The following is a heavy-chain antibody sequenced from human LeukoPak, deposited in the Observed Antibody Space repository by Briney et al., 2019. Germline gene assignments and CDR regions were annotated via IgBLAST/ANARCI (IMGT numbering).Heavy chain of an antibody. CDR2: INHSGST. CDR1: GGSLSGYY. J-gene: IGHJ4*02. CDR3: ARHSYGDYVVYFDY. Sequence: SETLSLTCAVYGGSLSGYYWSWIRQPAGKGMEWIGEINHSGSTNYNPSLKSRVTISVDTSKNQFALKQSSVTAADTAVYYCARHSYGDYVVYFDYWGQGTLVTVSS. V-gene: IGHV4-34*01. D-gene: IGHD4-17*01.